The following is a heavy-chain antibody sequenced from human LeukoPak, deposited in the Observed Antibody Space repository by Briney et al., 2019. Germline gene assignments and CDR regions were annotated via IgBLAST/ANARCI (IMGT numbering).Heavy chain of an antibody. CDR3: AREGKSYSSGWSYYYYYYMDV. D-gene: IGHD6-19*01. V-gene: IGHV4-39*07. CDR2: IYYSGST. J-gene: IGHJ6*03. CDR1: GGSISSSSYY. Sequence: SETLSLTCTVSGGSISSSSYYWGWIRQPPGKGLEWIGSIYYSGSTYYNPSLKSRVTISVDTSKNQFSLKLSSVTAADTAVYYCAREGKSYSSGWSYYYYYYMDVWGKGTTVTVSS.